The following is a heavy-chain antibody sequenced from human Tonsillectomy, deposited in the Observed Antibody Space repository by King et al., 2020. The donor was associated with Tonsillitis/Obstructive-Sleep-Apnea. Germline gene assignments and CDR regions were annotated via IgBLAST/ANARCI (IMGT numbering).Heavy chain of an antibody. J-gene: IGHJ4*02. V-gene: IGHV4-31*03. CDR2: IYYSGIT. CDR3: ARGNYYDSSGYYPYLDY. CDR1: GGSISSGGYY. D-gene: IGHD3-22*01. Sequence: QLQLQESGPGLVKPSQTLSLTCTVSGGSISSGGYYWRWIRQHPGKGLEWIGYIYYSGITYFNPSLKSRVTMSVDTSKNQFSLKLSSVTAADTAVYYCARGNYYDSSGYYPYLDYWGQGTLVTVSS.